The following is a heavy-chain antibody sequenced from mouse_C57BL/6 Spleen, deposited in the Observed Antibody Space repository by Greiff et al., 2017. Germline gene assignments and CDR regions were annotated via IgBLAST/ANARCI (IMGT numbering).Heavy chain of an antibody. D-gene: IGHD2-12*01. J-gene: IGHJ3*01. CDR3: ARDGAYYTRAWFAY. Sequence: EVQVVESGPGLVKPSQSLSLTCSVTGYSITSGYYWNWIRQYPGNKLERMGYISYDGSNNYNPYLKNRISITRDTSKNQFSLKLKSVTTEDTATYYCARDGAYYTRAWFAYWGQGTLVTVSA. V-gene: IGHV3-6*01. CDR2: ISYDGSN. CDR1: GYSITSGYY.